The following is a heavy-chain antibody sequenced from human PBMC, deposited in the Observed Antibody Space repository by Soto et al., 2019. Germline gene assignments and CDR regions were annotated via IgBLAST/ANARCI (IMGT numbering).Heavy chain of an antibody. CDR3: ARIKWGLDYYSGMDV. J-gene: IGHJ6*02. CDR2: INPKTAAT. Sequence: QVQLVQSGAEVRKSGASVKVSCKASGYTFSDYFIQWLRQAPGQGREWVAWINPKTAATNYAKKFQDRVTVTSDTSFSTDYLELTRLRPDDTALYYCARIKWGLDYYSGMDVWGQGTAVSVSS. V-gene: IGHV1-2*02. D-gene: IGHD1-26*01. CDR1: GYTFSDYF.